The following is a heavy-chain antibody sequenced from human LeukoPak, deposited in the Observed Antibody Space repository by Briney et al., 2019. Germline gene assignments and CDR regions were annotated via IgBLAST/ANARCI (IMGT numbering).Heavy chain of an antibody. Sequence: GGSLRLSCAASGFTFSSYSMNWVRQAPGKGLEWVSAISGSGSGTSYADSVKGRFTISRDNSKNTLYLQMNSLRAEDTAVYYCAKGAGAYSSGWYCDYWGQGTLVTVSS. CDR3: AKGAGAYSSGWYCDY. CDR2: ISGSGSGT. J-gene: IGHJ4*02. V-gene: IGHV3-23*01. CDR1: GFTFSSYS. D-gene: IGHD6-19*01.